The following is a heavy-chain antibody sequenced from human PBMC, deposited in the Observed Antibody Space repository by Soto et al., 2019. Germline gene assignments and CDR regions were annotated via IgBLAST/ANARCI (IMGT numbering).Heavy chain of an antibody. J-gene: IGHJ6*02. Sequence: QVQLVQSGAEVKKPGSSVKVSCKASGGTFSSYAISWVRQAPGQGLEWMGGIIPIFGTANYAQKLQGRVTITADESTSTAYMELSSLRSEDTAVYYCALLPRITMVRGVGGMDVWGQGTTVTVSS. D-gene: IGHD3-10*01. CDR3: ALLPRITMVRGVGGMDV. CDR1: GGTFSSYA. V-gene: IGHV1-69*01. CDR2: IIPIFGTA.